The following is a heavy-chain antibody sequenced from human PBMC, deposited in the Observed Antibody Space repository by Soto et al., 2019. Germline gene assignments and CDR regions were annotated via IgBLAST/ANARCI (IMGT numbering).Heavy chain of an antibody. D-gene: IGHD2-21*01. CDR3: ARDVFCGGAPACPDMDV. Sequence: ASVKVSCKASGYTFSGYSITWVRQAPGQGLERMGRISGYNGNTNYARTLRGRLTLTTDTSTSTAYMELRSLTSDDTAVYYCARDVFCGGAPACPDMDVWGQGTTVTVSS. J-gene: IGHJ6*02. V-gene: IGHV1-18*04. CDR2: ISGYNGNT. CDR1: GYTFSGYS.